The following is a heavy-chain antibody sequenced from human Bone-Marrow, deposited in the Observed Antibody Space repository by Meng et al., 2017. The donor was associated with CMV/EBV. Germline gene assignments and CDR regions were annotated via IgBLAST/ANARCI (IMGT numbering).Heavy chain of an antibody. J-gene: IGHJ4*02. CDR1: GFTFSSYG. CDR3: ASRYSHYFDY. D-gene: IGHD2-15*01. V-gene: IGHV3-30*02. CDR2: IRYDGSNK. Sequence: QVRLVGSGGGVGQPGGSLRLSCAASGFTFSSYGMHWVRQAPGKGLEWVAFIRYDGSNKYYADSVKGRFTISRDNSKNTLYLQMNSLRAEDTAVYYCASRYSHYFDYWGQGTLVTVSS.